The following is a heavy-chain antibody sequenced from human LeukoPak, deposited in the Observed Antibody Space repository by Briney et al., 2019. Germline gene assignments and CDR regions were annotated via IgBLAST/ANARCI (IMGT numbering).Heavy chain of an antibody. V-gene: IGHV3-48*04. CDR3: ARARAGRFDY. Sequence: GGSLRLSCVASGFIFSSDTMNWVRQAPGEGLEWVSYITSGSTTISYADSVKGRFTISRDNAKNSVFLQMDSLRGEDTAVYYCARARAGRFDYWGQGTLVTVSS. D-gene: IGHD6-13*01. CDR2: ITSGSTTI. CDR1: GFIFSSDT. J-gene: IGHJ4*02.